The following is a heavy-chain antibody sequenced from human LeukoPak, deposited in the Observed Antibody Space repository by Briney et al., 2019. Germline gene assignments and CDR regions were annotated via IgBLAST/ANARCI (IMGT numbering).Heavy chain of an antibody. J-gene: IGHJ3*01. V-gene: IGHV3-23*01. CDR1: GFTVTDYA. Sequence: PGGSLRLSCAASGFTVTDYAMTWIRESPGKGLEWGSSMSDIGPNTYYADSVKGRFTISRDTSKNTLFLQMNSLRAEDTALYFCARRLSLRFDAFAVWGPGTVVTVSS. D-gene: IGHD3-3*01. CDR3: ARRLSLRFDAFAV. CDR2: MSDIGPNT.